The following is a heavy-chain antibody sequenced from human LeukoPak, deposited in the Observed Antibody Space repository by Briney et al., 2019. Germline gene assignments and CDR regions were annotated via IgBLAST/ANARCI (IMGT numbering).Heavy chain of an antibody. CDR3: ARFDYGAPDY. CDR1: GDSVSSNSAA. Sequence: SQTLSLTCAISGDSVSSNSAAWNWIRQSPSRGLEWLGRTYYRSKWYNDYTVSVKSRIPINPHTSKNQFSLHLQSVTPEDTAVYYCARFDYGAPDYWGQGTLVTVSS. J-gene: IGHJ4*02. V-gene: IGHV6-1*01. D-gene: IGHD3-16*01. CDR2: TYYRSKWYN.